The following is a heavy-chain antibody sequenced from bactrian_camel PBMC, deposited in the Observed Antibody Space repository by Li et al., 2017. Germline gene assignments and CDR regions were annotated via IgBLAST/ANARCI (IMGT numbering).Heavy chain of an antibody. J-gene: IGHJ6*01. CDR2: IDSDGST. D-gene: IGHD5*01. V-gene: IGHV3S55*01. CDR3: GAGVPGHWFGY. Sequence: VQLVESGGGSVQAGGSLRLTCVLPRSTSESVCAGWYRQAPGKEREGVAAIDSDGSTSYADSVKGRFTISKDNAKNTLYLQLNSLKIEDTAMYYCGAGVPGHWFGYWGQGTQVTVS. CDR1: RSTSESVC.